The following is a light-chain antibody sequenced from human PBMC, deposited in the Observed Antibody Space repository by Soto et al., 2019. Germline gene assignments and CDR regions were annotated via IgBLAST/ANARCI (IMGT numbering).Light chain of an antibody. J-gene: IGKJ1*01. CDR3: QQYGSSRT. CDR2: GAS. CDR1: QSVRSSY. V-gene: IGKV3-20*01. Sequence: EIVLTQSPGTLSLSPGERATLSCRASQSVRSSYLAWYQQKPGQAPRLLIYGASSRATGIPDRFSGSGSGTDFTLTISRLEPKDFAVYYCQQYGSSRTFGHGTKVEIK.